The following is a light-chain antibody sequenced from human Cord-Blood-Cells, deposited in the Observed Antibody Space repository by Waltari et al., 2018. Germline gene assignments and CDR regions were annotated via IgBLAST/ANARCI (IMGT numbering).Light chain of an antibody. CDR1: QGIRND. Sequence: AIQMTQSPSSLSASVGVRVTITCRASQGIRNDLGWYQQKPGKAPKLLIYAASSLQSGVPSRFSGSGSGTDFTLTISSLQPEDFATYYCLQDYNYLRTFGQGTKVEIK. CDR2: AAS. J-gene: IGKJ1*01. CDR3: LQDYNYLRT. V-gene: IGKV1-6*01.